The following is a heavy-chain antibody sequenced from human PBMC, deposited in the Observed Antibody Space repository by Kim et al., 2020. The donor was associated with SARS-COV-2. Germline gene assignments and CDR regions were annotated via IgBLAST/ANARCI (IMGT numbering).Heavy chain of an antibody. D-gene: IGHD5-18*01. V-gene: IGHV4-59*01. J-gene: IGHJ3*02. CDR3: ARDRIQLWWGAFDI. Sequence: PPLKSRVTISVDTSKNQFSLKLSSVTAADTAVYYCARDRIQLWWGAFDIWGQGTMVTVSS.